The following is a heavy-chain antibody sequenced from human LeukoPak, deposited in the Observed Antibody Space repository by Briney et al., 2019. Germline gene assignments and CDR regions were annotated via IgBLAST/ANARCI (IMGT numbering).Heavy chain of an antibody. D-gene: IGHD4-23*01. Sequence: SQTLSLTCTVSGGSISSGDYYWSWIRQPPGKGLEWIGYIYYSGSTYYNPSLKSRVTISVDTSKNQFSLKLSSVTAADTAVYYCARTAGVRWYTKSPVVAFDIWGQGTMVTVSS. J-gene: IGHJ3*02. V-gene: IGHV4-30-4*01. CDR3: ARTAGVRWYTKSPVVAFDI. CDR1: GGSISSGDYY. CDR2: IYYSGST.